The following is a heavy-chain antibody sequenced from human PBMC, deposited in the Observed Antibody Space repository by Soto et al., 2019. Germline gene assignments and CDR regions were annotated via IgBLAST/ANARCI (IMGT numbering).Heavy chain of an antibody. V-gene: IGHV3-74*01. CDR3: ARTYSTTKRTALGD. J-gene: IGHJ4*02. D-gene: IGHD2-2*01. CDR2: INSDGSNT. CDR1: GLTFSTYW. Sequence: EVQLVESGGGLVQPGGSLRLSCAASGLTFSTYWMHWVRQVPGKGLVWVSRINSDGSNTNYADSVKGRFTISRDNVKNTLYLQMSSLRAEDRAVYYCARTYSTTKRTALGDWGQGTLVTVSS.